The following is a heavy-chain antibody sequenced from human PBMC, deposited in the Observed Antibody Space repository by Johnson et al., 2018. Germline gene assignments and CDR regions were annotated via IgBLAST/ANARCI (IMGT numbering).Heavy chain of an antibody. V-gene: IGHV3-21*01. CDR1: GFTFRSYT. D-gene: IGHD3-3*01. J-gene: IGHJ6*02. Sequence: VQLVQSGGGLVKPGGSLRLSCAASGFTFRSYTMNWVHHAPGKGLEWVSSISGSSTYIYYADSMNGRFTISRANAKNSLYLQMNRLRAGDTAVYYCARGDVWSGYYGAIGDSYHGMDGGGQGTTVTVAS. CDR2: ISGSSTYI. CDR3: ARGDVWSGYYGAIGDSYHGMDG.